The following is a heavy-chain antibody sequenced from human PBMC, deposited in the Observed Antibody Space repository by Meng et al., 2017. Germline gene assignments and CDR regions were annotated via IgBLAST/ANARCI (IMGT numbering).Heavy chain of an antibody. CDR3: ARDQHLSVGTWYYGLGV. CDR2: ISRSGSYI. Sequence: GESLKISCAASGFTFSDHYMSWIRQAPGKGLEWVSYISRSGSYIYYADSVKGRFTISRDNAKNSVYLQMNSLRVDDTAVYYCARDQHLSVGTWYYGLGVWGQGTTVIVSS. D-gene: IGHD1-26*01. V-gene: IGHV3-11*01. J-gene: IGHJ6*02. CDR1: GFTFSDHY.